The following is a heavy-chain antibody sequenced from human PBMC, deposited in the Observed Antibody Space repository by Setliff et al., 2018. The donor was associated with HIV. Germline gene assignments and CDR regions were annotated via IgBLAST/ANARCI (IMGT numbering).Heavy chain of an antibody. Sequence: PSETLSLTCTVSAASIRSSTYYWIWIRQPPGKGLEWTGEINHSGSTHYNPSLKSRFTISVDTSKNQFPLKVNSVTAADTAVYYCARGARLLAGYSDRWDYYYMAVWGKGTTVTVSS. D-gene: IGHD6-13*01. CDR1: AASIRSSTYY. CDR2: INHSGST. CDR3: ARGARLLAGYSDRWDYYYMAV. V-gene: IGHV4-39*06. J-gene: IGHJ6*03.